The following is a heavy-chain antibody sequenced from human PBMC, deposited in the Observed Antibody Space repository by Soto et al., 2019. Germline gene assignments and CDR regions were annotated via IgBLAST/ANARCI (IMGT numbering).Heavy chain of an antibody. CDR1: GFTVSSNY. J-gene: IGHJ3*02. D-gene: IGHD5-18*01. CDR3: ARSSRGYSYGLDAFDI. CDR2: IYSGGST. Sequence: GGSLRLSCAASGFTVSSNYMSWVRQAPGKGLEWVSVIYSGGSTYYADSVKGRCTISRDNSKNTLYLQMNSLRAEDTAVYYCARSSRGYSYGLDAFDIWGQGTMVTVSS. V-gene: IGHV3-53*01.